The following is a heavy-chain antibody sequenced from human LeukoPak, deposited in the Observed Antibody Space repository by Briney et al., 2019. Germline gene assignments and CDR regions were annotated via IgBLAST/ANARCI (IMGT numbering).Heavy chain of an antibody. Sequence: PGGSLRLSCAASGFTVSSNYMTWVRQAPGKGLEWVSYISSSGSTIYYADSVKGRFTIPRDNAKNSLYLQMNSLRAEDTAVYYCAELGITMIGGVWGKGTTVTISS. CDR1: GFTVSSNY. CDR2: ISSSGSTI. V-gene: IGHV3-48*03. CDR3: AELGITMIGGV. D-gene: IGHD3-10*02. J-gene: IGHJ6*04.